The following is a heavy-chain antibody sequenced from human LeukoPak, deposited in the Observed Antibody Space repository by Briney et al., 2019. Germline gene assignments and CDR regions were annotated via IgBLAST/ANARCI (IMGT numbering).Heavy chain of an antibody. CDR3: ARGVGRAITMVRGVKSYAFDI. J-gene: IGHJ3*02. CDR1: GGSISPYY. V-gene: IGHV4-59*01. D-gene: IGHD3-10*01. Sequence: SETLSLTCTVSGGSISPYYWSWIRQPPGKGLEWVGYIYYSGSTNYNPSLKSRVTISVDTSKNQFSLKLSSVTAADTAVYYCARGVGRAITMVRGVKSYAFDIWGQGTMVTVSS. CDR2: IYYSGST.